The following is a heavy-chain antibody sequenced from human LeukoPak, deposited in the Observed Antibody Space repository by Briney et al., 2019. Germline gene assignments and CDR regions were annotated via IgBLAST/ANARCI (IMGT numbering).Heavy chain of an antibody. Sequence: PGGSLRLSCAGSGFTFSNAWMTWVRQAPGKGLEWVGRIKSRPGGGTIDYAARGKGIFTISRDDSKNTVYLQMNSLKTEDTAVYYCTTVKGFWGSFDWGQGTLVTVSS. CDR1: GFTFSNAW. J-gene: IGHJ4*02. V-gene: IGHV3-15*01. CDR2: IKSRPGGGTI. D-gene: IGHD3-16*01. CDR3: TTVKGFWGSFD.